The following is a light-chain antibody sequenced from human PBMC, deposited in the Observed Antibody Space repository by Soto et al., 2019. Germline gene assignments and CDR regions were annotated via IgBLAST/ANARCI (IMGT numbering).Light chain of an antibody. V-gene: IGLV1-47*02. J-gene: IGLJ2*01. CDR1: SSNLGSNS. CDR2: SDN. Sequence: QSVLTQPPSASGTPGQRVTISCSGSSSNLGSNSVNWYQQVPGTAPKLLISSDNQRPSGVPDRFSGSRSGTSASLAISGLRSEDEADYYCAVWDDILSGVRFGGGTKVTVL. CDR3: AVWDDILSGVR.